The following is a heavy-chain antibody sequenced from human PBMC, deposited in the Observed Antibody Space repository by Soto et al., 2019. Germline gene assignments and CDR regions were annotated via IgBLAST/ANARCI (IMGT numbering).Heavy chain of an antibody. V-gene: IGHV1-18*01. Sequence: ASVKVSCKASGGTFSSYTISWVRHAPGQGLEWMGWISAYNGNTNYAQKLQGRVTMTTDTSTSTAYMELRSLRSDDTAVYYCARVPAGYSSSWYPSWGQGTLVTVSS. CDR3: ARVPAGYSSSWYPS. D-gene: IGHD6-13*01. J-gene: IGHJ5*02. CDR2: ISAYNGNT. CDR1: GGTFSSYT.